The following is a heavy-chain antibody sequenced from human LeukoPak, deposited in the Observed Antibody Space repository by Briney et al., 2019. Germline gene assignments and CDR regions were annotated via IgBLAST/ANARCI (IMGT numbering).Heavy chain of an antibody. Sequence: SETLSLTCTVSGGSISSGSYYWSWIRQPAGKGLEWIGRIYTSGSTNCNPSLKSRVTISVDTSKNQFSLKLSSVTAADRAVYYCARDTDWFDPWGQGTLVTVSS. D-gene: IGHD2-8*02. CDR1: GGSISSGSYY. V-gene: IGHV4-61*02. CDR3: ARDTDWFDP. CDR2: IYTSGST. J-gene: IGHJ5*02.